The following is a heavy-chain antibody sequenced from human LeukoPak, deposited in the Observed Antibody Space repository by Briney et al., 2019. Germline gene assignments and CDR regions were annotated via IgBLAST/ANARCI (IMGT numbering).Heavy chain of an antibody. D-gene: IGHD1-20*01. J-gene: IGHJ4*02. CDR2: IKSKADGETI. V-gene: IGHV3-15*07. Sequence: GGSLRLSCAASGFTFTNAWMYWVRPAPGKGLEWVGRIKSKADGETIDYAAPVKGRFTFSRDDSKNMLYLQMNSLKSEDTAVYYCSTLTSRGLSDSWGQGTLVTVSS. CDR1: GFTFTNAW. CDR3: STLTSRGLSDS.